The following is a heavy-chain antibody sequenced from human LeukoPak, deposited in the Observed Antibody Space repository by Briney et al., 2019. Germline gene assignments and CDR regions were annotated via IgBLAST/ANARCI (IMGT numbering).Heavy chain of an antibody. CDR3: ARLLPRGYYFDY. Sequence: ASVKVSCKASGYTFTSYGISWVRQAPGQGLEWMGWISAYSGNTNYAQKLQGRVTMTTDTSTSTAYMELRSLRSDDTAVYYCARLLPRGYYFDYWGQGTLVTVSS. CDR2: ISAYSGNT. D-gene: IGHD3-10*01. J-gene: IGHJ4*02. CDR1: GYTFTSYG. V-gene: IGHV1-18*04.